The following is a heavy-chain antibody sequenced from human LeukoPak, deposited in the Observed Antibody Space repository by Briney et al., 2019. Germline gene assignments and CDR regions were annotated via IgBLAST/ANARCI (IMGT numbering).Heavy chain of an antibody. J-gene: IGHJ3*02. D-gene: IGHD6-19*01. Sequence: GGSLRLSCAASGFTVSSNYMNWVRRAPGKGLEWVSIIYSGGTTYYADSVKGRFTISRDNSKNTLYLQMDSLRAEDTAVYYCARRNPHSGAWHPSVFDIWGQGTLVTVSS. CDR1: GFTVSSNY. V-gene: IGHV3-66*01. CDR2: IYSGGTT. CDR3: ARRNPHSGAWHPSVFDI.